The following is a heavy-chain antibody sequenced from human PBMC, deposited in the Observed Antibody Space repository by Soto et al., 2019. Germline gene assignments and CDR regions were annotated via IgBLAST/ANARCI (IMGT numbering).Heavy chain of an antibody. CDR1: GFMFSSYA. Sequence: EVQLLESGGDLVQPGGSLRLSCAASGFMFSSYAMSWVRQAPGKGLEWVSGISGSGGATYYADSVKGRFTISRDNSKNTLYLQMNGLRGEDRAIYYCAKGDWKFNPWSEGTVVTVSS. V-gene: IGHV3-23*01. CDR2: ISGSGGAT. D-gene: IGHD1-1*01. J-gene: IGHJ5*02. CDR3: AKGDWKFNP.